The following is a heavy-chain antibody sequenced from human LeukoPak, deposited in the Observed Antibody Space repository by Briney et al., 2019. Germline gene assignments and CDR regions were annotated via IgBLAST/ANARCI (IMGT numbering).Heavy chain of an antibody. CDR2: IYYSGST. D-gene: IGHD5-24*01. V-gene: IGHV4-59*01. J-gene: IGHJ4*02. CDR1: GGSISTYY. Sequence: SETLTLTCTVSGGSISTYYWSWIRQPPGKALEGIGYIYYSGSTNYNPSLKSRVTISVDTTKNQFSLELSSVTAADTAVYYCARGMATVYFDYWGQGTLVTVSS. CDR3: ARGMATVYFDY.